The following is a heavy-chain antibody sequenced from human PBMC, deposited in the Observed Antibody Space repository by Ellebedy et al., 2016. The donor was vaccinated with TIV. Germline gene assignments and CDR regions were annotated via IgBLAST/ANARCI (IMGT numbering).Heavy chain of an antibody. D-gene: IGHD3-22*01. V-gene: IGHV3-23*01. CDR3: AKNRAPGRGYADY. CDR1: GFTFSSYA. Sequence: PGGSLRLSCAASGFTFSSYAMSWVRQAPGKGLEWVSVLSGNGDTTYYADSLKGRFTISRDNSKNTMYLQMNSLRAEDTAVYYCAKNRAPGRGYADYWGQGTLVTVSS. J-gene: IGHJ4*02. CDR2: LSGNGDTT.